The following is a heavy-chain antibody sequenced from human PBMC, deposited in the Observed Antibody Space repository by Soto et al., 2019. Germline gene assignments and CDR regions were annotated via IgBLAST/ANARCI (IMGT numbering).Heavy chain of an antibody. V-gene: IGHV4-59*01. CDR3: ARVSGSGSYYLN. D-gene: IGHD3-10*01. CDR2: IYYSGST. CDR1: GGSISSYY. Sequence: SETLSLTCTVSGGSISSYYWSWIRQPPGKGLEWIGYIYYSGSTNYNPSLKSRVTISVDTSKNQFSLKLSSVTAADTAVYYCARVSGSGSYYLNWGQGTLVTVS. J-gene: IGHJ4*02.